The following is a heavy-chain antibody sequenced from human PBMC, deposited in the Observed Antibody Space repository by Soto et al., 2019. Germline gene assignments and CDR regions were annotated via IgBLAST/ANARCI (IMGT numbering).Heavy chain of an antibody. CDR1: GGTFSSYA. D-gene: IGHD3-9*01. J-gene: IGHJ3*02. V-gene: IGHV1-69*13. Sequence: SVKVFCKASGGTFSSYAISWVRQAPGQGLEWMGGIIPIFRTADYAQKFQGRVTITADESTSTAYMELSSLRSEDTAVYYCASALILTVYYTHDAFDIGGQGTMVTVSS. CDR3: ASALILTVYYTHDAFDI. CDR2: IIPIFRTA.